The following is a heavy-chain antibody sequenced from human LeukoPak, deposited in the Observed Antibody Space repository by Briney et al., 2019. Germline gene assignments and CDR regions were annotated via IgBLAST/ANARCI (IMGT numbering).Heavy chain of an antibody. J-gene: IGHJ5*02. D-gene: IGHD2-2*01. CDR2: ISACNGNT. Sequence: APVKVSCKASGYTFTSYGISWVRQAPGQGLEWMGWISACNGNTNYAQKLQGRVTMTTDTSTSTAYMELRSLRSDDTAVYYCARDQSGSADIVVVPAAMGNWFDPWGQGTLVTVSS. V-gene: IGHV1-18*01. CDR3: ARDQSGSADIVVVPAAMGNWFDP. CDR1: GYTFTSYG.